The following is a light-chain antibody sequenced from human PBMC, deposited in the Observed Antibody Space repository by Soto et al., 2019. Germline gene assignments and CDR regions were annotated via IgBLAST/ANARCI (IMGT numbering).Light chain of an antibody. CDR2: TAS. V-gene: IGKV1-39*01. CDR1: QSVSTY. CDR3: QQSYTTPFT. Sequence: DIQMTQSPSSLSASVGDRVTITCRARQSVSTYLNWFQHKPGRAPKLLIHTASTLRSGVPSRFSGSGSGTDFTLTISSRQREDFETYYCQQSYTTPFTFGQGTELEIK. J-gene: IGKJ2*01.